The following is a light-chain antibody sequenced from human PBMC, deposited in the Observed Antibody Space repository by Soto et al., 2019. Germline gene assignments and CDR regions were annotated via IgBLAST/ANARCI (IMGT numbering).Light chain of an antibody. Sequence: DVQLTQSPSFLSASVGDRVTITCRASQGISSYLAWYHQKPGRAPNLLIYAASTLQSGVPPRFTGSGSGTEFTLTISSLQPEDFAAYYCQQLYSYPLFTFGPGTTVDI. CDR3: QQLYSYPLFT. CDR2: AAS. CDR1: QGISSY. V-gene: IGKV1-9*01. J-gene: IGKJ3*01.